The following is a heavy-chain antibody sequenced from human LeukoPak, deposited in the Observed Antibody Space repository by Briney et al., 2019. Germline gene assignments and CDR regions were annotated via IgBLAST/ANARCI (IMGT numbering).Heavy chain of an antibody. Sequence: SETLCLTCTVSGGSISSYYWSWIRQPAGKGLEWIGRIYTSGSTNYNPSLKSRVTMSVDTSKNQFSLKLSSVTAADTAVYYCARVVYSSGWYSDAVSGYFDYWGQGTLVTVSS. CDR2: IYTSGST. V-gene: IGHV4-4*07. CDR3: ARVVYSSGWYSDAVSGYFDY. CDR1: GGSISSYY. J-gene: IGHJ4*02. D-gene: IGHD6-19*01.